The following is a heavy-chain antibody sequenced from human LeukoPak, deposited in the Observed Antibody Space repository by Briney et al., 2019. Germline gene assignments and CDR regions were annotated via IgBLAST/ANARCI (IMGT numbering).Heavy chain of an antibody. CDR3: ARLGGENF. D-gene: IGHD3-10*01. J-gene: IGHJ4*02. V-gene: IGHV4-4*07. CDR2: INTSGST. CDR1: GDSISSYY. Sequence: SETLSLTCSVSGDSISSYYWTWIRQPAGKGLEWIGRINTSGSTNYNPSLKSRVTMSVDTSKNQFSLSLSSVTAADTAVYYCARLGGENFWGQGTLVTVSS.